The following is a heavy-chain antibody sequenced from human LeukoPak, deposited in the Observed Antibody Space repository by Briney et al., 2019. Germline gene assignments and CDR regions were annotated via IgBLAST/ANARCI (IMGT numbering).Heavy chain of an antibody. CDR1: GGSISSYY. CDR3: ATVHYVWGSYRYTYVY. CDR2: IYYSGST. V-gene: IGHV4-59*01. D-gene: IGHD3-16*02. Sequence: SETLSLTXTVSGGSISSYYWSWIRQPPGKGLEWIGYIYYSGSTNYNPSLKNRVTISVDTSKNQFSLKLSSVTAADTAVYYCATVHYVWGSYRYTYVYWGQGTLVTVSS. J-gene: IGHJ4*02.